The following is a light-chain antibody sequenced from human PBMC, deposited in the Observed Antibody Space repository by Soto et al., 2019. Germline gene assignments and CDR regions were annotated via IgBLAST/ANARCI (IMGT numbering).Light chain of an antibody. CDR3: QQYGSSPYT. V-gene: IGKV3-20*01. J-gene: IGKJ2*01. CDR1: QSVSSSY. CDR2: GAS. Sequence: EMVLTQSPGTLSLSPGERATLSCRASQSVSSSYLAWYQQKPGQAPRLLIYGASSRATGIPDRLSGSGSGTDFPLTISRLEPEDFAVYYCQQYGSSPYTFGQGTKLEIK.